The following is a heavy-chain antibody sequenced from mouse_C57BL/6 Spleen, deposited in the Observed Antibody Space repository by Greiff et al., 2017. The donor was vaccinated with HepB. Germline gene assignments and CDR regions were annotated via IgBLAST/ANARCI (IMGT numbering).Heavy chain of an antibody. Sequence: QVQLQQPGAELVRPGSSVKLSCKASGYTFTSYWMDWVKQRPGQGLEWIGNIYPSDSETHYNQKFKDKATLTVDKSSSTAYMQLSSLTSEDSAVYYCARPHGSSCWYFDVWGTGTTVTVSS. CDR3: ARPHGSSCWYFDV. CDR2: IYPSDSET. D-gene: IGHD1-1*01. V-gene: IGHV1-61*01. CDR1: GYTFTSYW. J-gene: IGHJ1*03.